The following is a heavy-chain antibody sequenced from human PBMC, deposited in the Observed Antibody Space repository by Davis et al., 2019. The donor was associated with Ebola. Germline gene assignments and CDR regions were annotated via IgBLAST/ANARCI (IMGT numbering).Heavy chain of an antibody. D-gene: IGHD3-22*01. CDR2: INPHNGNT. CDR3: ASSTYYYDSSGYYYEYFQH. CDR1: GYTFTSYG. J-gene: IGHJ1*01. V-gene: IGHV1-2*02. Sequence: ASVKVSCKASGYTFTSYGITWVRQAPGQGLEWMGWINPHNGNTNYAQKFQGRVTMTRDTSISTAYMELSRLRSDDTAVYYCASSTYYYDSSGYYYEYFQHWGQGTLVTVSS.